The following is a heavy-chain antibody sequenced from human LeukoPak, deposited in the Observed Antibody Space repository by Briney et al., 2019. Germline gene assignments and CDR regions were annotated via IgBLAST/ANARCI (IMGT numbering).Heavy chain of an antibody. V-gene: IGHV4-61*08. CDR1: GGSVSSGGYY. J-gene: IGHJ4*02. CDR3: ARSYDSSGYWAY. D-gene: IGHD3-22*01. CDR2: INHSGST. Sequence: SETLSLTCTVSGGSVSSGGYYWSWIRQPPGKGLEWIGEINHSGSTNYNPSLKSRVTISVDTSKNQFSLKLSSVTAADTAVYYCARSYDSSGYWAYWGQGTLVTVSS.